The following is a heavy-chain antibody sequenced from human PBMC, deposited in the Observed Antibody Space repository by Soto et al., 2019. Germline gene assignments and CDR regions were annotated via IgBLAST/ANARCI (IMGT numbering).Heavy chain of an antibody. V-gene: IGHV4-34*01. CDR3: ARPTRQWLGLRYYYGMDV. CDR1: GGSFSGYY. CDR2: INHSGST. Sequence: QVQLQQWGARLLKPSETLSLTCAVYGGSFSGYYWSWIRQPPGKGLEWIGEINHSGSTNYNPALKSRVTISVDTSMNQFSLKLRSGTAADTAVYYCARPTRQWLGLRYYYGMDVWGQRNTVTLSS. J-gene: IGHJ6*02. D-gene: IGHD6-19*01.